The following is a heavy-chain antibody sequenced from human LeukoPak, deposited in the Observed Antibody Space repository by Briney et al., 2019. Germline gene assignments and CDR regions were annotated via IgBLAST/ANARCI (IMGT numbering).Heavy chain of an antibody. CDR2: ISWNGGST. Sequence: PGGSLRLSCTASGFNFDDYGMTWVRQAPGEGLEWVSGISWNGGSTAYVDSVKGRFTISRDNAKNSLYLQMNSLRGEDTALYYCARGSGSYSTYFGFWGQGTLVTVSS. CDR1: GFNFDDYG. CDR3: ARGSGSYSTYFGF. D-gene: IGHD1-26*01. V-gene: IGHV3-20*04. J-gene: IGHJ4*02.